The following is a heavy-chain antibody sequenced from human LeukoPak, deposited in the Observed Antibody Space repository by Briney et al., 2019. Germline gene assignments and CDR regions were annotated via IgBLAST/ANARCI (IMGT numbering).Heavy chain of an antibody. CDR2: ISGSGGST. V-gene: IGHV3-23*01. CDR3: AKDLRLDCSTTSCYLLDY. D-gene: IGHD2-2*01. CDR1: GFTFSSYA. Sequence: GGSLRLSCAASGFTFSSYAMSWVRQAPGKGLDWVSAISGSGGSTYYADSVKGRFTISRDNSKNTLYLQMNSLRAEDTAIYYCAKDLRLDCSTTSCYLLDYWGQGTLVTVSS. J-gene: IGHJ4*02.